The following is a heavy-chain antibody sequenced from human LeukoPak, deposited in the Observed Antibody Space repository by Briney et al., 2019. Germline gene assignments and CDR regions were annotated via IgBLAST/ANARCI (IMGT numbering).Heavy chain of an antibody. D-gene: IGHD3-3*01. Sequence: GGSLRLCCAASGFTFSSYGMHWVRQAPGKGLEWVAVISYDGSNKYYADSVKGRFTISRDNSKNTLYLQMNSLRAEDTAVYYCAKDHSTYDFWSGYSAGWFDPWGQGTLVTVSS. CDR2: ISYDGSNK. CDR1: GFTFSSYG. V-gene: IGHV3-30*18. J-gene: IGHJ5*02. CDR3: AKDHSTYDFWSGYSAGWFDP.